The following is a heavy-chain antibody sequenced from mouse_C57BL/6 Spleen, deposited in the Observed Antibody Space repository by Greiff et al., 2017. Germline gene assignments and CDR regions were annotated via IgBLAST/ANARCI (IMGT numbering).Heavy chain of an antibody. CDR3: ARYYGSVFDY. V-gene: IGHV1-19*01. D-gene: IGHD1-1*01. CDR1: GYTFTDYY. J-gene: IGHJ2*01. CDR2: INPYNGGT. Sequence: EVQLQQSGPVLVKPGASVKMSCKASGYTFTDYYMNWVKQSHGKSLEWIGVINPYNGGTSYNQKFKGKATLTVDKSSSTAYMELNSLTSEDSAVYYCARYYGSVFDYWGQGTTLTVSS.